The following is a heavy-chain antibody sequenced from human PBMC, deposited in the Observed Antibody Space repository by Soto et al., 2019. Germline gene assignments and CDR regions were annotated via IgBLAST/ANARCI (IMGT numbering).Heavy chain of an antibody. CDR3: ARAPSVYCSSTSCSRYYYYYYMDV. J-gene: IGHJ6*03. V-gene: IGHV4-59*01. D-gene: IGHD2-2*01. Sequence: SETLSLTCTVSGGSISSYYWSWIRQPPGKGLEWIGYIYYSGSTNYNPSLKSRVTISVDTSKNQFSLKLSSVTAADTAVYYCARAPSVYCSSTSCSRYYYYYYMDVWGKGTTVTVS. CDR2: IYYSGST. CDR1: GGSISSYY.